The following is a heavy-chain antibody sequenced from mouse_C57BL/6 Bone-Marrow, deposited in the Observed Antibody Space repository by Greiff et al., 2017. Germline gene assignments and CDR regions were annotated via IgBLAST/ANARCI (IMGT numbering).Heavy chain of an antibody. Sequence: VQLKESGAELARPGASVKLSCKASGYTFTSYGISWVKQRPGQGLEWIGEIYPRSGNTYYNEKFKGKAALTADNSSSTAYMELRSLTSEDSAVYFCARGYYAMDYWGQGTSVTVSS. CDR2: IYPRSGNT. CDR1: GYTFTSYG. J-gene: IGHJ4*01. V-gene: IGHV1-81*01. CDR3: ARGYYAMDY.